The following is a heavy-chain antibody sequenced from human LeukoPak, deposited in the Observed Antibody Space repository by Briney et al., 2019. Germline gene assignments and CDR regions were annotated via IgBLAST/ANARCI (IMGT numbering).Heavy chain of an antibody. CDR1: GGSISGTNW. V-gene: IGHV4-4*02. CDR3: ARWQYWDTGGYFDY. Sequence: SGTLSLTCGVSGGSISGTNWWSWVRQPPGQGLEWIGEISLAGQTNYNPSLKSRVTISVDTSKNQFSLKLSSVTAADTAVYYCARWQYWDTGGYFDYWGQGTLVTVSS. J-gene: IGHJ4*02. D-gene: IGHD2-8*02. CDR2: ISLAGQT.